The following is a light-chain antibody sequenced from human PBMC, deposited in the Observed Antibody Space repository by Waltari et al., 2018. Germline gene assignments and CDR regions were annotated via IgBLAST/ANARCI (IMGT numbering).Light chain of an antibody. CDR2: DDN. J-gene: IGLJ1*01. Sequence: SYVLTQPPSASVAPGETASITCGGNNIESKSVHWYRQRPGQAPVVVISDDNDRAAGIPERFSGSNSGNTATLTISRVEAGDEADDYCQVWDANTGPGVFGTGTEVTVL. CDR1: NIESKS. CDR3: QVWDANTGPGV. V-gene: IGLV3-21*01.